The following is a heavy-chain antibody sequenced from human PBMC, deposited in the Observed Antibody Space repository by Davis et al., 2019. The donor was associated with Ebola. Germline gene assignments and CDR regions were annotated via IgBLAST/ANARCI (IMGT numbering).Heavy chain of an antibody. D-gene: IGHD6-6*01. V-gene: IGHV3-30-3*01. CDR3: ARDRYSSSSRYYYYYMDV. J-gene: IGHJ6*03. Sequence: GESLKISCAASGFTFSSYAMHWVRQAPGKGLEWVAVISYDGSNKYYADSVEGRFTISRDNSNNTLYLQMNSLRAEDTAVYYCARDRYSSSSRYYYYYMDVWGKGTTVTVSS. CDR2: ISYDGSNK. CDR1: GFTFSSYA.